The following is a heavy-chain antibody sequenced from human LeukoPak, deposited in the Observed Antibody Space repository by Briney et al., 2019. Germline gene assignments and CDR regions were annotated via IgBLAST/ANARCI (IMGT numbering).Heavy chain of an antibody. CDR1: GFTFSTYW. J-gene: IGHJ4*02. Sequence: GGSLRLSCAASGFTFSTYWMSWVRQAPGKGLELVANIKQDGSEKYYVDSVKGRFTISRGKAKNSLYLQMNSLRAEDTAMYYCARDSAGNDYWGQGTLVTVSS. CDR2: IKQDGSEK. CDR3: ARDSAGNDY. D-gene: IGHD6-13*01. V-gene: IGHV3-7*01.